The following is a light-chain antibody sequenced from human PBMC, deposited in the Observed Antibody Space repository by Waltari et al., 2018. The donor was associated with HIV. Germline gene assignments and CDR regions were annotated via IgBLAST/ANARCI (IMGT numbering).Light chain of an antibody. V-gene: IGLV6-57*01. CDR1: SGGIGSTY. Sequence: NFILPQSHSVSESPGKTVTISCTRSSGGIGSTYIQRYQQRPGRSPDTVIYEDSKRPSGVPNRFSVSVDSSSNSASLTISGLKTEDEADYFCQSYDGTTVVFGGGTRLTVL. J-gene: IGLJ2*01. CDR2: EDS. CDR3: QSYDGTTVV.